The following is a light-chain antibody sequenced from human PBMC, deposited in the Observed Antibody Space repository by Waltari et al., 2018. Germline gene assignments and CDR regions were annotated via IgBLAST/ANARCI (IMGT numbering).Light chain of an antibody. J-gene: IGLJ3*02. CDR1: SRDVGSYTL. V-gene: IGLV2-23*01. Sequence: QSALTQPASVSGSPGQSITISCTGTSRDVGSYTLVSWYQQHPGKAHKLMIYEGSKRPSGVSNRFSGSKSGNTASLTISGLQAEDEADYYCCSYAGSSTWVFGGGTKLTVL. CDR3: CSYAGSSTWV. CDR2: EGS.